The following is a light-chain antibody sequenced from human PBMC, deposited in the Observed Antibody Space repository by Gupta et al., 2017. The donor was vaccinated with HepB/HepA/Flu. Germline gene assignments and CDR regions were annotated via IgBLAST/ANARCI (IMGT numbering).Light chain of an antibody. CDR2: WNN. Sequence: HSVLTQPPSASGTPGQRVTISCSGSRSNIGSNYVYWYRQLPGTAPKLLMNWNNQRPSGVPYRFSGSKSGTSASLAISGLRSEDEADYYCAAWDDSLSGGVFGGGTKLTVL. J-gene: IGLJ3*02. CDR1: RSNIGSNY. V-gene: IGLV1-47*01. CDR3: AAWDDSLSGGV.